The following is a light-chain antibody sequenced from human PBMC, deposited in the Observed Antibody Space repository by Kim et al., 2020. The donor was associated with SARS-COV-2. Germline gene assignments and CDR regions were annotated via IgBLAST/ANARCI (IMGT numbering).Light chain of an antibody. Sequence: QSVPIPGTGTSSDVGGYNYVSWYQQHPGKAPKLMICDVSKRPSGVPDRFSGSKSGNTASLTISGLQAEDEADYYCCSYAGSYSFVVFGGGTQLTVL. CDR2: DVS. CDR1: SSDVGGYNY. CDR3: CSYAGSYSFVV. V-gene: IGLV2-11*01. J-gene: IGLJ2*01.